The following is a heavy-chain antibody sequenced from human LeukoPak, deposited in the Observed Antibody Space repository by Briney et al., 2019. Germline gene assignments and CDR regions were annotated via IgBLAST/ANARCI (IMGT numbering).Heavy chain of an antibody. Sequence: SETLSLTCAVYGGSFSGYYWSWIRQPPGKGLEWIGYIYYSGSTNYNPSLKSRVTISVDTSKNQFSLKLSSVTAADTAVYYCARGVIAVAGTCFDYWGQGTLVTVSS. J-gene: IGHJ4*02. CDR1: GGSFSGYY. V-gene: IGHV4-59*01. CDR3: ARGVIAVAGTCFDY. CDR2: IYYSGST. D-gene: IGHD6-19*01.